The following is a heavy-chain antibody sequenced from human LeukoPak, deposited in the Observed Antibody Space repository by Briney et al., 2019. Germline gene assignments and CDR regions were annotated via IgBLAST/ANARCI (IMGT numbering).Heavy chain of an antibody. CDR3: AKDRRAAAGPPYYFDN. D-gene: IGHD6-13*01. CDR1: RLTFSDYA. CDR2: ISGSGGRT. V-gene: IGHV3-23*01. J-gene: IGHJ4*02. Sequence: GGSLRLSCAASRLTFSDYAMTWVRHAPGKGLQWVSTISGSGGRTYYTDSVKGRFTVSRDNSKNTLYLQMKSLRVEDAAVYYCAKDRRAAAGPPYYFDNWGQGTLVTVSS.